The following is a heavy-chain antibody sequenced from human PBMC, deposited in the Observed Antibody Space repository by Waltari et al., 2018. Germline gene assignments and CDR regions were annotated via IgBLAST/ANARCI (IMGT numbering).Heavy chain of an antibody. CDR2: VPSTGGA. Sequence: QVLLQESGPGLMQASQTLSLTCTVSGDSISSADYYWSWIRRPAGKEMQWIGRVPSTGGANYDPSLKRRATISVDSSKNQFSLSLTSVTAADTATYYCAREDLAVRKTGGFDYWGQGVLVSVSS. CDR1: GDSISSADYY. V-gene: IGHV4-61*02. CDR3: AREDLAVRKTGGFDY. J-gene: IGHJ4*02. D-gene: IGHD6-19*01.